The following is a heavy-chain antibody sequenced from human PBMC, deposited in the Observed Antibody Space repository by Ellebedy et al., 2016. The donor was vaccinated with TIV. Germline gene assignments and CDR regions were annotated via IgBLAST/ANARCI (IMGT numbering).Heavy chain of an antibody. D-gene: IGHD1-26*01. V-gene: IGHV4-59*08. J-gene: IGHJ5*02. CDR3: ASDPALPRGRLHT. CDR2: IYYSGSA. CDR1: GASINSDY. Sequence: MPSETLSLTCIVSGASINSDYWNWIPQPPGKGLEWIGRIYYSGSAYYHPSLKSRVYGAVDTSKNQFSLNLYSVTAADTAVYYCASDPALPRGRLHTWGQGTLVTVSS.